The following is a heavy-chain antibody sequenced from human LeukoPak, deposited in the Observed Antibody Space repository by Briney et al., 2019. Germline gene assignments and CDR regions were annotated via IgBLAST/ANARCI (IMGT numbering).Heavy chain of an antibody. CDR1: GGSFSGYY. D-gene: IGHD2-8*01. Sequence: PSETLSLTCAVYGGSFSGYYWSWIRQPPGKGLEWIGEINHSGSTNYNPSLKSRVTISVDPSKNQFSLKLSSVTAADTAVYYCAGLYGPFDYWGQGTLVTVSS. J-gene: IGHJ4*02. CDR2: INHSGST. CDR3: AGLYGPFDY. V-gene: IGHV4-34*01.